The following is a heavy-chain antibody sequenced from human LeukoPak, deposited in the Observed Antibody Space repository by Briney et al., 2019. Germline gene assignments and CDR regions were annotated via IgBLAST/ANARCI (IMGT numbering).Heavy chain of an antibody. CDR1: GGSISSSSYY. D-gene: IGHD3-22*01. V-gene: IGHV4-39*07. Sequence: SETLSLTCTVSGGSISSSSYYWGWIRQPPGKGLEWIGSIYYSGSTYYNPSLKSRVTISVDTSKNQFSLKLSSVTAADTAVYYCARDPSPHYYDSSGYYYSFDYWGQGTLVTVSS. CDR3: ARDPSPHYYDSSGYYYSFDY. J-gene: IGHJ4*02. CDR2: IYYSGST.